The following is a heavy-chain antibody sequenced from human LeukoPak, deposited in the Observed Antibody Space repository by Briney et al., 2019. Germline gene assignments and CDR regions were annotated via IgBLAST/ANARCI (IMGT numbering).Heavy chain of an antibody. CDR1: GFIFSNYA. J-gene: IGHJ2*01. Sequence: GSLRLSCAASGFIFSNYAMNWVRQPPGKGLEWIGSIYCSGSTYYNPSLKSRVTISVDTSKNQFSLKLTSVTAADTAVFYCARHVGGGGWYFDFWGRGTLVTVSS. D-gene: IGHD3-3*01. CDR3: ARHVGGGGWYFDF. V-gene: IGHV4-39*01. CDR2: IYCSGST.